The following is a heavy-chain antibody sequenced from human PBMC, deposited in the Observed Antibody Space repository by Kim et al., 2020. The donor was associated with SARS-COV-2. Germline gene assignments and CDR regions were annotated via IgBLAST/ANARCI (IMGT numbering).Heavy chain of an antibody. V-gene: IGHV3-48*03. Sequence: GGSLRLSCAASGFPFSSYEMNWVRQAPGKGLEWVSYISSSGSNIYYADSVKGRFTISRDNAKNSLYLQMNSLRAEDTAVYYCARNDYEIFTGYMLGGMDVWGQGTTVTVSS. J-gene: IGHJ6*02. CDR3: ARNDYEIFTGYMLGGMDV. CDR2: ISSSGSNI. CDR1: GFPFSSYE. D-gene: IGHD3-9*01.